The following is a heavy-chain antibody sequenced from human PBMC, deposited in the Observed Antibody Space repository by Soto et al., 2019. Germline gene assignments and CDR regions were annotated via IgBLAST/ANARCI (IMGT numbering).Heavy chain of an antibody. V-gene: IGHV3-23*01. Sequence: GGSLRLSCAASGLTFSSYAMSWVRQAPGKGLEWVSAISGSGGSTYYADSVKGRFTISRDNSKNTLYLQMNSLRAEDTAVYYCAKGKVKSGYYANWFDPWGQGTLVTVSS. CDR2: ISGSGGST. CDR3: AKGKVKSGYYANWFDP. CDR1: GLTFSSYA. D-gene: IGHD3-22*01. J-gene: IGHJ5*02.